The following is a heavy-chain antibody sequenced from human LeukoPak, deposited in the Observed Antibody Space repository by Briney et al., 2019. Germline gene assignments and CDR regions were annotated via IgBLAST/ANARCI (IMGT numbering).Heavy chain of an antibody. CDR1: GGYISSGGYY. D-gene: IGHD3-22*01. CDR3: ARDHIPGYYDSSGLLY. CDR2: IYYSGST. V-gene: IGHV4-31*03. Sequence: SETLSLTCTVSGGYISSGGYYWSWIRQHPGKGLEWIGYIYYSGSTYYNPSLKSRVTISVDTSKNQFSLKLSSVTAADTAVYYCARDHIPGYYDSSGLLYWGQGTLVTVSS. J-gene: IGHJ4*02.